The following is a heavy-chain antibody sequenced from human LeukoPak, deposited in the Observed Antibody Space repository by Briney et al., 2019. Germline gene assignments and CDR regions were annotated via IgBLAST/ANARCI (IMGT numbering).Heavy chain of an antibody. J-gene: IGHJ3*02. D-gene: IGHD3-22*01. Sequence: PSETLFLTCTVSGGSISSYYGSWIRQPAGKGLEWIGRIYTSGSTNYNPSLKSRVTMSVDTSKNQFSLKLSSVTAADTAVYYCARDLYYDSSGYYYGDDAFDIWGQGTMVTVSS. CDR3: ARDLYYDSSGYYYGDDAFDI. CDR2: IYTSGST. V-gene: IGHV4-4*07. CDR1: GGSISSYY.